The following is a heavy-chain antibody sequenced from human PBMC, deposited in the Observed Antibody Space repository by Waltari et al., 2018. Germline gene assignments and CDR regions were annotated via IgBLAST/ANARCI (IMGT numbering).Heavy chain of an antibody. D-gene: IGHD6-6*01. J-gene: IGHJ6*03. CDR2: IYYSGST. CDR1: GGSISSYY. V-gene: IGHV4-59*01. CDR3: ASTSSSAGSYYYYYYMDV. Sequence: QVQLQESGPGLVKPSETLSLTCTVSGGSISSYYWSWIRQPPGKGLEWVGYIYYSGSTNYNPSLKSRVTISGDTSKNQFSLKLSSVTAADTDVYYCASTSSSAGSYYYYYYMDVWGKGTTVTVSS.